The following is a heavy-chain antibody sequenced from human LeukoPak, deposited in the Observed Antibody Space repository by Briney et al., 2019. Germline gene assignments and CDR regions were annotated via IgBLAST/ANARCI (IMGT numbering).Heavy chain of an antibody. CDR3: ASFSDSSGWSYDAFDI. Sequence: SETLSLTCTVSGGSISSYYWSWIRQPAGKGLEWIGRIYTSGSTNYNPSLKSRVTMSVDTSKNQFSLKLSSVTAADTAVYYCASFSDSSGWSYDAFDIWGQGTMVTVSS. J-gene: IGHJ3*02. V-gene: IGHV4-4*07. CDR1: GGSISSYY. CDR2: IYTSGST. D-gene: IGHD6-19*01.